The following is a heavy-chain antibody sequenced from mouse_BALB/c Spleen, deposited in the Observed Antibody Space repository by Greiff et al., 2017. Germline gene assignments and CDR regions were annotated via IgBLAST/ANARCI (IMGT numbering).Heavy chain of an antibody. D-gene: IGHD1-2*01. J-gene: IGHJ4*01. CDR3: APHYYGYAMDY. Sequence: VKLVESGPGLVQPSQSLSITCTVSGFSLTSYGVHWVRQSPGKGLEWLGVIWSGGSTDYNAAFISRLSISKDNSKSQVFFKMNSLQANDTAIYYCAPHYYGYAMDYWGQGTSVTVSS. CDR2: IWSGGST. CDR1: GFSLTSYG. V-gene: IGHV2-2*02.